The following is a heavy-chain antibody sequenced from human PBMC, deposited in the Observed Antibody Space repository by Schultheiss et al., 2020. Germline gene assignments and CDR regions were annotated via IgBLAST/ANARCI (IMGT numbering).Heavy chain of an antibody. J-gene: IGHJ4*02. CDR1: GGSISSSSYY. Sequence: SATLSLTCTVSGGSISSSSYYWGWIRQPAGKGLEWIGSIYYSGSTYYNPSLKSRVTISIDKSKNQFSLKLSSVTAADTAVYYCAKDTYVWGSYRHGLSIDYWGQGTLVTVAS. V-gene: IGHV4-39*07. CDR2: IYYSGST. D-gene: IGHD3-16*02. CDR3: AKDTYVWGSYRHGLSIDY.